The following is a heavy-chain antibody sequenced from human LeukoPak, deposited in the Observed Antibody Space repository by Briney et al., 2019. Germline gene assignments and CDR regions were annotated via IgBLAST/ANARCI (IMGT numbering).Heavy chain of an antibody. D-gene: IGHD3-10*01. J-gene: IGHJ4*02. V-gene: IGHV4-39*01. CDR1: GGSISSSSYY. Sequence: PSETLSPTCTVSGGSISSSSYYWGWIRQPPGKGLEWIGSIYYSGSTNYNPSLKSRVTISVDTSKNQFSLKLSSVTAADTAVYYCARHLSLITMVRGVIMANHGNYFDYWGQGTLVTVSS. CDR2: IYYSGST. CDR3: ARHLSLITMVRGVIMANHGNYFDY.